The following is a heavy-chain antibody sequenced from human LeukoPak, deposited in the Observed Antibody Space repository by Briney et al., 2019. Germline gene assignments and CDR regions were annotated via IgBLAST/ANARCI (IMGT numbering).Heavy chain of an antibody. CDR2: INHSGST. Sequence: SQTLSLTCTVSGGSISSGGYYWSWIRQPPGKGLEWIGEINHSGSTNYNPSLKSRVTISVDTSKNQFSLKLSSVTAADTAVYYCARGCQQLPRAHFDYWGQGTLVTVSS. CDR1: GGSISSGGYY. D-gene: IGHD6-13*01. J-gene: IGHJ4*02. CDR3: ARGCQQLPRAHFDY. V-gene: IGHV4-30-2*01.